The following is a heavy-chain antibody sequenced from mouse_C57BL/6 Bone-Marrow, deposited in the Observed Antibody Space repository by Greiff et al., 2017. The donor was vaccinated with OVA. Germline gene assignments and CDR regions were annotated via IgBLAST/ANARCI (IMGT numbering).Heavy chain of an antibody. CDR3: AREWLLPYYFDY. J-gene: IGHJ2*01. CDR1: GYSFTSYY. D-gene: IGHD2-3*01. CDR2: IYPGSGNT. Sequence: LQESGPELVKPGASVKISCKASGYSFTSYYIHWVKQRPGQGLEWIGWIYPGSGNTKYNEKFKGKATLTADTSSSTAYMQLSSLTSEDSAVYYCAREWLLPYYFDYWGQGTTLTVSS. V-gene: IGHV1-66*01.